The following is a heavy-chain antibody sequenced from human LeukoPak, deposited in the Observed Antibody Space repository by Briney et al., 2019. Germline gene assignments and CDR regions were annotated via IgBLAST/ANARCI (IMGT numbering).Heavy chain of an antibody. CDR1: GFTFSSYS. D-gene: IGHD1-1*01. CDR2: ISSSSSYI. CDR3: ARDRGAYNPVDYFDY. Sequence: RTGGSLRLSCAASGFTFSSYSMNWVRQAPGKGLEWVSSISSSSSYIYYADSVKGRFTISRDNAKNSLYLQMNSLRAEDTAVYYCARDRGAYNPVDYFDYWGQGTLVTVSS. V-gene: IGHV3-21*01. J-gene: IGHJ4*02.